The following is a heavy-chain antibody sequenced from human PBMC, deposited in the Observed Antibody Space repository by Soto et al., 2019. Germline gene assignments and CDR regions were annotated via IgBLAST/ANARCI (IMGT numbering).Heavy chain of an antibody. CDR3: VRVARGEDVPPASVSYFAY. J-gene: IGHJ4*02. D-gene: IGHD2-2*01. CDR2: IYHSGST. CDR1: SGSISSSNW. V-gene: IGHV4-4*02. Sequence: SETLSLTCAVSSGSISSSNWWSWVRQPPGKGLEWIGEIYHSGSTNYNPSLKSRVTISVDKSKNQFSLKLSSVTAADTAGYYWVRVARGEDVPPASVSYFAYGGKGPLVPVSP.